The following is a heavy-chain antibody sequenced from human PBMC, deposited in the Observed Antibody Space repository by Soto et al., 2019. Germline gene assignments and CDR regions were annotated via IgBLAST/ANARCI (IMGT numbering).Heavy chain of an antibody. CDR1: GYTFTSYG. V-gene: IGHV1-18*01. Sequence: GASVKVSCKASGYTFTSYGISWVGQAPGQGLEWMGWISAYNGNTNYAQKLQGRVTMTTDTSTSTAYMELRSLRSDDTAVYYCARVVDTAMGDAFDIWGQGTMVTVSS. J-gene: IGHJ3*02. CDR2: ISAYNGNT. CDR3: ARVVDTAMGDAFDI. D-gene: IGHD5-18*01.